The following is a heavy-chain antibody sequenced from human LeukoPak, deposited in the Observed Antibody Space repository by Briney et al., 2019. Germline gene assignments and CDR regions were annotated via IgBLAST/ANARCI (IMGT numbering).Heavy chain of an antibody. CDR3: ARDTSTWSIAAY. CDR2: INWNGGST. J-gene: IGHJ4*02. Sequence: PGGSLRLSCAASGFTFDDYGMSWVRQAPGKGLEWVSGINWNGGSTGYADSVKGRFTISRDNAKNSLSLQMNSLRAEDTAVYYCARDTSTWSIAAYWGQGTLVTVSS. V-gene: IGHV3-20*04. CDR1: GFTFDDYG. D-gene: IGHD6-13*01.